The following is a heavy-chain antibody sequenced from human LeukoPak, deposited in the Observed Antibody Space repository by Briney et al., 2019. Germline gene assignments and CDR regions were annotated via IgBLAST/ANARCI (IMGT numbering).Heavy chain of an antibody. CDR1: GGTFSSYA. V-gene: IGHV1-69*13. CDR3: ASESFSRGAWIVAGPGYYYGMDV. D-gene: IGHD5-12*01. Sequence: GASVKVSCKASGGTFSSYAISWVRQAPGQGLEWMGGIIPIFGTANYAQKFQGRVTITADESTSTAYMELSSLRSEDTAVYYCASESFSRGAWIVAGPGYYYGMDVWGQGTTVTVSS. CDR2: IIPIFGTA. J-gene: IGHJ6*02.